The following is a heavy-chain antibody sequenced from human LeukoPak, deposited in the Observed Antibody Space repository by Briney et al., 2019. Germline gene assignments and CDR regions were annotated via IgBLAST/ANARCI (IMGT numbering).Heavy chain of an antibody. CDR3: ARIGSTIDY. J-gene: IGHJ4*01. Sequence: PSQTLSLTCTVSGGSISSGGYYWSWIRQPPGKGLEWIGYIYHSGSTYYNPSLKSRVTISVDRSKNQFSLKLSSVTAADTAVYYCARIGSTIDYWGQEPWSPSPQ. CDR1: GGSISSGGYY. V-gene: IGHV4-30-2*01. CDR2: IYHSGST.